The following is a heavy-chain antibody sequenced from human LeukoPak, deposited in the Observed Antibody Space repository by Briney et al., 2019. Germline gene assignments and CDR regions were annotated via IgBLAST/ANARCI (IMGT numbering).Heavy chain of an antibody. V-gene: IGHV3-23*01. CDR3: AKDAYDCSSTSCYYWFDP. D-gene: IGHD2-2*01. Sequence: GGSLRLSCAASGFTFSSYAVSWVRQAPGKGLEWVSAISGSGGSTYYADSVKGRFTISRDNSKNTLYLQMDSLRAEDTAVYYCAKDAYDCSSTSCYYWFDPWGQGTLVTVSS. CDR2: ISGSGGST. J-gene: IGHJ5*02. CDR1: GFTFSSYA.